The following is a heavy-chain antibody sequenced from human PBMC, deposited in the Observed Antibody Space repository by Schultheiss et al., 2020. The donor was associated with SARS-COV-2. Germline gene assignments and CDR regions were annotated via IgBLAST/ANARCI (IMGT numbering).Heavy chain of an antibody. CDR2: ISYDGSNK. V-gene: IGHV3-30-3*01. D-gene: IGHD1-1*01. Sequence: GGSLRLSCAASGFTFSSYAMSWVRQAPGKGLEWVAVISYDGSNKYYADSVKGRFTISRDNAKNSLYLQMNSLRAEDTAVYYCARQTGVFDYWGQGTLVTVSS. CDR1: GFTFSSYA. CDR3: ARQTGVFDY. J-gene: IGHJ4*02.